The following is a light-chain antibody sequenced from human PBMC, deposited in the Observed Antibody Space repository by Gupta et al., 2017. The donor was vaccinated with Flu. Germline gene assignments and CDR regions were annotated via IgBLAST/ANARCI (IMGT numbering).Light chain of an antibody. Sequence: LMPQPPSSLSASVGDRITITCQASQGIRNYLSWYQQNPGKAPKRLIYAASNLQRGVPSRFSGSGSGTDFTFTISSLQPEDFATYYCLQHNSDPRTFGQGTTVEIK. V-gene: IGKV1-17*01. J-gene: IGKJ1*01. CDR2: AAS. CDR3: LQHNSDPRT. CDR1: QGIRNY.